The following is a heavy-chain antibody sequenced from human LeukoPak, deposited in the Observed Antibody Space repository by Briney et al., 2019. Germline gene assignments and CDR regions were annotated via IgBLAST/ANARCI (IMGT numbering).Heavy chain of an antibody. CDR3: ARVPGASGWPYSFDY. CDR1: GYTFTNYH. Sequence: ASVKVSCKASGYTFTNYHMHWARQAPGQGLEWMGIINPSGGSTSYAQKFQGRVTMTRDTSTSTVYMELISLRSEDTAVYYCARVPGASGWPYSFDYGGKGTLVTVSS. D-gene: IGHD6-19*01. J-gene: IGHJ4*02. V-gene: IGHV1-46*01. CDR2: INPSGGST.